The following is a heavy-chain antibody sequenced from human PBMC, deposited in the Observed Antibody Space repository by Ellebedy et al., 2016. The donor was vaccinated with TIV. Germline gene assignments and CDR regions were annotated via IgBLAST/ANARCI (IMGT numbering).Heavy chain of an antibody. CDR1: GGSITTNTSY. CDR2: IYYNGNT. Sequence: SETLSLTCSVSGGSITTNTSYWGWIRQPPGKGLEWIGRIYYNGNTFSNPSLKSRVTISIDTSKNHFSLNLSSVTAADTAVYYCARATVITPRYFDNWGPGTLVTVSP. D-gene: IGHD4-23*01. J-gene: IGHJ4*02. CDR3: ARATVITPRYFDN. V-gene: IGHV4-39*07.